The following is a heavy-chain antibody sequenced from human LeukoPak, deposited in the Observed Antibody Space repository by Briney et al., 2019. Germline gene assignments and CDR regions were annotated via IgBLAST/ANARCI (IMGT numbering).Heavy chain of an antibody. CDR3: ARGGYYYDSSGPLDY. CDR2: IWYDGSNK. J-gene: IGHJ4*02. D-gene: IGHD3-22*01. V-gene: IGHV3-33*01. Sequence: GGSLRLSCAASGFTFSSYGMPWVRQAPGKGLEWVAVIWYDGSNKYYADSVKGRFTISRDNSKNTLYLQMNSLRAEDTAVYYCARGGYYYDSSGPLDYWGQGTLVTVSS. CDR1: GFTFSSYG.